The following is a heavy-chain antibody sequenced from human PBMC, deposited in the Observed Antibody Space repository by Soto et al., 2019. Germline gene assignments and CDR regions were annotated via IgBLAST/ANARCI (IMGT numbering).Heavy chain of an antibody. CDR2: IYYSGST. D-gene: IGHD3-10*01. CDR1: GGSISSGDYY. J-gene: IGHJ4*02. CDR3: ASRKSSPDFDY. Sequence: PSETLSLTCTVSGGSISSGDYYWSWIRQPPGKGLEWIGNIYYSGSTYYNPSLKSRVTISIDTSKNQFSLKLSSVTAADTAVYYCASRKSSPDFDYWGQGTLVTVSS. V-gene: IGHV4-30-4*01.